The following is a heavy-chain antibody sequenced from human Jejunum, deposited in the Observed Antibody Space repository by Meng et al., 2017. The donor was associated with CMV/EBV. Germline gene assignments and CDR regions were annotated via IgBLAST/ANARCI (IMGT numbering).Heavy chain of an antibody. D-gene: IGHD1-7*01. CDR3: ARIARYNWNYLRDY. V-gene: IGHV4-39*07. Sequence: QLQLQQSGQRLGQPSETLSLTCIASGDSITSNNYNWGWIRQPPGKRLEWIGGVYYAGQTYYNPSLKSRLTISLDKSKNQFSLKLTSATAADTAIYYCARIARYNWNYLRDYWGQGTLVTVSS. CDR2: VYYAGQT. CDR1: GDSITSNNYN. J-gene: IGHJ4*02.